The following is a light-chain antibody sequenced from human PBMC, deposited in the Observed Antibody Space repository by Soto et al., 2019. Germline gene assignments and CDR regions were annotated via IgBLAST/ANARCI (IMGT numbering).Light chain of an antibody. Sequence: EIVVTPSPGTLSLSPGERATLSCRASQSVSSGYLAWYQQKPCQAPRLLIYDASNRATGIPDRFSGSGSGTDFTLTISRLEPEDFAVYYCQQYGGSPPFTFGQGTNVEIK. CDR2: DAS. V-gene: IGKV3-20*01. CDR3: QQYGGSPPFT. J-gene: IGKJ2*01. CDR1: QSVSSGY.